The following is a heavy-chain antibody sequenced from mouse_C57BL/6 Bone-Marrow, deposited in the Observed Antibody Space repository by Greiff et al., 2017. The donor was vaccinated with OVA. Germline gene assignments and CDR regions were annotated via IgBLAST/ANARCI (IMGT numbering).Heavy chain of an antibody. D-gene: IGHD2-1*01. J-gene: IGHJ2*01. Sequence: VKLQQPGAELVMPGASVKLSCKASGYTFTSYWMHWVKQRPGQGLEWIGEIDPSDSYTNYNQKFKGKSTLTVDKSSSTAYMQLSSLTSEDSAVYYCARNYSYFDYWGQGTTLTVSS. CDR2: IDPSDSYT. V-gene: IGHV1-69*01. CDR3: ARNYSYFDY. CDR1: GYTFTSYW.